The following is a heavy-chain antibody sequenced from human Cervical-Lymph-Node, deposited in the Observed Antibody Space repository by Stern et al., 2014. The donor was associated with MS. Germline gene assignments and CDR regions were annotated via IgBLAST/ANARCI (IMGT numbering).Heavy chain of an antibody. V-gene: IGHV1-2*06. CDR1: GYTFIDYY. D-gene: IGHD3-16*01. CDR2: INPNNGGT. CDR3: ARGLISFIESKAMDY. Sequence: VQLVESGAEVKEPGASVKVSCKASGYTFIDYYMYWVRQAPGQGLEWMGRINPNNGGTNYAQKFQGRVTMTWDTSSSTAYMELSSLRSDDTAIYYCARGLISFIESKAMDYWGQGTLVTVPS. J-gene: IGHJ4*02.